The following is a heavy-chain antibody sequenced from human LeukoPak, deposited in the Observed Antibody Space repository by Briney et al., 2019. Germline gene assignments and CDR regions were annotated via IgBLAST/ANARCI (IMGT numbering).Heavy chain of an antibody. Sequence: GASVKVSCKASGYTFTSYDINWVRQATGQGLEWMGWMNPNSGNTGYAQKFQGRVTMTRNTSISTAYMELSSLRSEDTAVYYCATEKDYYYGLDVWGQGTTVTVSS. CDR3: ATEKDYYYGLDV. J-gene: IGHJ6*02. CDR1: GYTFTSYD. V-gene: IGHV1-8*01. CDR2: MNPNSGNT.